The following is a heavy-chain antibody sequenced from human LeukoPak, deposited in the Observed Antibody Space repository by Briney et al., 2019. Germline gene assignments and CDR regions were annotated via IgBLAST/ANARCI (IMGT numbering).Heavy chain of an antibody. CDR3: ARGYCSGGSCYPLGAFEI. CDR2: ISSSSSHT. J-gene: IGHJ3*02. V-gene: IGHV3-21*01. D-gene: IGHD2-15*01. CDR1: GFTFSSYS. Sequence: GGSLRLSCAASGFTFSSYSMNWVRQAPGKGLEWVSYISSSSSHTYYADSVKGRFIISRDNAKNSLYLQMNSLRAEDTAVYYCARGYCSGGSCYPLGAFEIWGQGTMVTVSS.